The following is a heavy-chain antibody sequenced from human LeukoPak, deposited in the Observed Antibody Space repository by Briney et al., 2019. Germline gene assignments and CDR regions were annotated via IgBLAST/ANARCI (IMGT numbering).Heavy chain of an antibody. J-gene: IGHJ4*02. CDR2: INHSGST. D-gene: IGHD6-13*01. Sequence: SETLSLICAVYGGSFSGYYWSWIRQPPGKGLEWIGEINHSGSTNYNPSLKSRVTISVDTSKNQFSLKLSSVTAADTAVYYCAREYSSSPGAVDYWGQGTLVTVSS. CDR3: AREYSSSPGAVDY. V-gene: IGHV4-34*01. CDR1: GGSFSGYY.